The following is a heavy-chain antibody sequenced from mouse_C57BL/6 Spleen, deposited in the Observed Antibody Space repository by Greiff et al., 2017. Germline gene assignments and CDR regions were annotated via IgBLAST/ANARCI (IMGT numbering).Heavy chain of an antibody. CDR3: ARRYYSNYDWYFDV. CDR2: ISSGSSTI. D-gene: IGHD2-5*01. J-gene: IGHJ1*03. CDR1: GFTFSDYG. V-gene: IGHV5-17*01. Sequence: EVKLMESGGGLVKPGGSLKLSCAASGFTFSDYGMHWVRQAPEKGLEWVAYISSGSSTIYYADTVKGRFTISRDNAKNTLFLQMTSLRSEDTAMYYCARRYYSNYDWYFDVWGTGTTVTVSS.